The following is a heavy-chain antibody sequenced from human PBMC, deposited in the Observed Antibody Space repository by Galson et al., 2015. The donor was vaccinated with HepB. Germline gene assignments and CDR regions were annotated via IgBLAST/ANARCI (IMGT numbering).Heavy chain of an antibody. CDR1: GGTLSSYA. CDR3: ARGYCTNGVCYPLLDY. CDR2: IIPIFGTA. J-gene: IGHJ4*02. D-gene: IGHD2-8*01. Sequence: SVKVSCKASGGTLSSYAISWVRQAPGQGLEWMGGIIPIFGTANYAQKFQGRVTITADESTSTAYMELSSLRSEDTAVYYCARGYCTNGVCYPLLDYWGQGTLVTVSS. V-gene: IGHV1-69*13.